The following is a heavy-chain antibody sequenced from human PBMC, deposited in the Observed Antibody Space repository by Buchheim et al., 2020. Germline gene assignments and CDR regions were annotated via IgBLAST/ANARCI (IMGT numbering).Heavy chain of an antibody. V-gene: IGHV3-30*02. CDR3: AKDAYSGYDGGRGWFDP. J-gene: IGHJ5*02. CDR1: GFTFSSYG. CDR2: IRYDGSNK. Sequence: VQLVESGGGVVQPGRSLRLSCAASGFTFSSYGMHWVRQAPGKGLEWVAFIRYDGSNKYYADSVKGRFTISSDNSKHTLYLQMNSLRAEDTAVYYCAKDAYSGYDGGRGWFDPWGQGTL. D-gene: IGHD5-12*01.